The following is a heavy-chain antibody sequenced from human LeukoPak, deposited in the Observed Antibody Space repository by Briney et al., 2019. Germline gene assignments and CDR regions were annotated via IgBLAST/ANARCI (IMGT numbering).Heavy chain of an antibody. CDR2: ISGTGRST. V-gene: IGHV3-23*01. J-gene: IGHJ4*02. CDR1: GFTFSSYV. CDR3: AKDQALSLSSSRALDY. D-gene: IGHD2-2*01. Sequence: GSLRLSCAASGFTFSSYVMSWVRQAPGKGLEWVSGISGTGRSTYYADSVKGRFTISRDSSKNTLYLQMNSLRAEDTALYYCAKDQALSLSSSRALDYWGQGTLVTVSS.